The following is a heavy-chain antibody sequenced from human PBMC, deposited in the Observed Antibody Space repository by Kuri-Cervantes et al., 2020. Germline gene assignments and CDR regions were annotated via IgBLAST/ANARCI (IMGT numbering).Heavy chain of an antibody. D-gene: IGHD4-17*01. CDR3: ARASGEVYGDYCDY. CDR1: GGTFSSYA. V-gene: IGHV1-18*01. Sequence: ASVKVSCKASGGTFSSYAISWVRQAPGQGLEWMGWISAYNGNTNYAQKLQGRVTMTTDTSTSTAYMELRSLRSDDTAVYYCARASGEVYGDYCDYWGQGTLVTVSS. CDR2: ISAYNGNT. J-gene: IGHJ4*02.